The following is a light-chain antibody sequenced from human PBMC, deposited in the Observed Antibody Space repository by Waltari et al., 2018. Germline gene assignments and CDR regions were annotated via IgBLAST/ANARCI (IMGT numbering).Light chain of an antibody. CDR2: GAS. CDR3: QQYGSSILYT. V-gene: IGKV3-20*01. Sequence: EVVLTQSPGTLSLSPGENATLSCRASQSLSKRYLAWYQQKPGQAPRLLIYGASSRAAGIPDRFSGSGSGTDFSLTINGLEPDDSAVYYCQQYGSSILYTFGQGTKLEIK. CDR1: QSLSKRY. J-gene: IGKJ2*01.